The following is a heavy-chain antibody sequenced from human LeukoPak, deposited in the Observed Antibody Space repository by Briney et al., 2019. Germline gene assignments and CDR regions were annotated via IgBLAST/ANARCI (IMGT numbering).Heavy chain of an antibody. CDR2: LNSDGSST. CDR3: ARVVSYYDSSGYPNAFDI. D-gene: IGHD3-22*01. V-gene: IGHV3-74*01. CDR1: GFTLSSYW. Sequence: GGSLRLSCAASGFTLSSYWMQWVRHARGKGRVWVSRLNSDGSSTIYADSVKDRFTIPRDNAKNTLYLQMNSLRAEDTAVYYGARVVSYYDSSGYPNAFDIWGQGTMVTVSS. J-gene: IGHJ3*02.